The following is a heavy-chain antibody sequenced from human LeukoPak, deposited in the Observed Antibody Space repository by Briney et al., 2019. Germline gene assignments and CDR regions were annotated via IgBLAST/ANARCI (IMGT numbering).Heavy chain of an antibody. CDR1: GFTFSSYE. J-gene: IGHJ6*04. CDR3: ARDGPRISSTDYYYGMDV. V-gene: IGHV3-48*03. D-gene: IGHD2/OR15-2a*01. Sequence: GGSLRLSCAASGFTFSSYEMNWVRQAPGEGLEWVSYISSSGSTIYYADSVKGRFTISRDNAKNSLYLQMNSLRAEDTAVYYCARDGPRISSTDYYYGMDVWGKGTTVTVSS. CDR2: ISSSGSTI.